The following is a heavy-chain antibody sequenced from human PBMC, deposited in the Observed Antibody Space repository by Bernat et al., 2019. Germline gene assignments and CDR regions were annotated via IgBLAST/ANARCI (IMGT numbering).Heavy chain of an antibody. D-gene: IGHD3-3*01. CDR3: ATTYDFWSGGSYYYYGMDV. CDR1: GGSISSGGYY. Sequence: QVQLQESGPGLVKPSQTLSLTCTVSGGSISSGGYYWSWIRQHPGKGLEWIGYIYYSGSTYYNPSLKSRVTISVDTSKNQFSLKLSSVTAVDTAVYYCATTYDFWSGGSYYYYGMDVWGQGTTVTVSS. CDR2: IYYSGST. J-gene: IGHJ6*02. V-gene: IGHV4-31*03.